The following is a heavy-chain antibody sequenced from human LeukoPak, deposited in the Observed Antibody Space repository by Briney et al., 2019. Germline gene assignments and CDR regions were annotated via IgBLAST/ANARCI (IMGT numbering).Heavy chain of an antibody. CDR2: FHYSGNT. Sequence: PSETLSLTCTVSGGPISSSRHYWGWIRQPPGKGLEWIGSFHYSGNTYYNPSLRSRITIGIDTSKSQFSLKLTSVTAADTAVYYCAKARDSNIWYPFDYWGQGTLVTVSS. CDR3: AKARDSNIWYPFDY. V-gene: IGHV4-39*07. D-gene: IGHD6-13*01. J-gene: IGHJ4*02. CDR1: GGPISSSRHY.